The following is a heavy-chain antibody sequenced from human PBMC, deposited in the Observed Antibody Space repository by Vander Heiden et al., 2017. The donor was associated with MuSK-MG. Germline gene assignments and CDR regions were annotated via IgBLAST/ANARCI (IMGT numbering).Heavy chain of an antibody. Sequence: QVQLQESGPGLVKPSGTLSLACAVSGGSISSSHWWTWVRQSPGKGLEWIGEIYHSGSINFNPSLKSRVIMAVDKSRNQFSLNLSSMTAADAAVYYCASHRGSNYGPYDYWGQGILVTVSS. CDR1: GGSISSSHW. CDR2: IYHSGSI. D-gene: IGHD3-10*01. V-gene: IGHV4-4*02. J-gene: IGHJ4*02. CDR3: ASHRGSNYGPYDY.